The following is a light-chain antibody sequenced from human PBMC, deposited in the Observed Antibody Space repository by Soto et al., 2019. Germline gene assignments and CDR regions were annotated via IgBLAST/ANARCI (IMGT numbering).Light chain of an antibody. CDR3: QQANSFPIT. J-gene: IGKJ5*01. Sequence: DIRMTQSPSSVSAAGGDRVTITSRACQGISSWLAWYQQRPGKAAKLLIYAASSLQSGVPSRFSGSGSGTVFTLTISSLQAEDFATYYCQQANSFPITFGQGTRLEIK. CDR1: QGISSW. V-gene: IGKV1-12*01. CDR2: AAS.